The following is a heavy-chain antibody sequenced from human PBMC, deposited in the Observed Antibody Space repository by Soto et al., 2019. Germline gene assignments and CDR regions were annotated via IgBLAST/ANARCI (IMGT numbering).Heavy chain of an antibody. CDR3: AAQYAAFTPLVD. D-gene: IGHD2-15*01. CDR2: IYYRGST. V-gene: IGHV4-39*01. Sequence: QLQLQESGPGLVKPSETLSLTCTVSGCSITNTNYAWGWVRQPPGKGLAWLGSIYYRGSTYYNPPLKIRITLCGATSNIQVSLKVSSVTAADTAVHDCAAQYAAFTPLVDWGQGELGTVAS. CDR1: GCSITNTNYA. J-gene: IGHJ4*02.